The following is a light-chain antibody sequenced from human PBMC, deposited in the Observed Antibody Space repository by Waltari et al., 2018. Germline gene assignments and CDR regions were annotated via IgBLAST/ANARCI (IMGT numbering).Light chain of an antibody. CDR1: SSDVGGYDY. CDR2: DVT. J-gene: IGLJ2*01. V-gene: IGLV2-11*01. Sequence: QSALTQPRSVSGSPGPSVTISCTGTSSDVGGYDYVSWYQHHPGKAPKLMLCDVTKRPSGVPERFSGSKSGNTASLTSSGLQAEDEADYYCCSYAGSYTHVVFGGGTKLTVL. CDR3: CSYAGSYTHVV.